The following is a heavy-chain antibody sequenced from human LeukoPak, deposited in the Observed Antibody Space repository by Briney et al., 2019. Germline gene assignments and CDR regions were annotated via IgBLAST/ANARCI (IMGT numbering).Heavy chain of an antibody. Sequence: SETLSLTCTVSGGSISSYYWSWIRQPPGKGLEWTGYIYYSGSTNYNPSLKSRVTISVDTSKNQFSLKLSSVTAADTAVYYCAGSSGYFQHWGQGTLVTVSS. CDR1: GGSISSYY. CDR2: IYYSGST. CDR3: AGSSGYFQH. D-gene: IGHD6-25*01. J-gene: IGHJ1*01. V-gene: IGHV4-59*08.